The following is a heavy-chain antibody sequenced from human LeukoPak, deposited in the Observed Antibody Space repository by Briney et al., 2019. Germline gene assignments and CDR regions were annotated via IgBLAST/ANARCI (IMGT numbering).Heavy chain of an antibody. Sequence: SSQTLSLTCTVSGGSISSGSYYWSWIRQPAGKGLEWIGRIYTSGSTSYNPSLKSRVTISVDTSKNQFSLKLCSVTAADTAVYYCARVPSSGWYGGFYFDYWGQGTLVTVSS. CDR1: GGSISSGSYY. CDR2: IYTSGST. V-gene: IGHV4-61*02. J-gene: IGHJ4*02. CDR3: ARVPSSGWYGGFYFDY. D-gene: IGHD6-19*01.